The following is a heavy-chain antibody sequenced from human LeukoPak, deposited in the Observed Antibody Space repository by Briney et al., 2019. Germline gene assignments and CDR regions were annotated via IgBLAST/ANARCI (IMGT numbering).Heavy chain of an antibody. CDR2: IGSRSTYT. Sequence: PGGSLRLSCAASGFTFSSYSMNWVRQAPGRGLEWVSSIGSRSTYTYSADSVKGRFTISRDNAKNSLYLQMNSLRAEDTAVYYCARDSGYSGSPDYYYYYMDVWGKGTTVTVSS. V-gene: IGHV3-21*01. CDR1: GFTFSSYS. D-gene: IGHD1-26*01. CDR3: ARDSGYSGSPDYYYYYMDV. J-gene: IGHJ6*03.